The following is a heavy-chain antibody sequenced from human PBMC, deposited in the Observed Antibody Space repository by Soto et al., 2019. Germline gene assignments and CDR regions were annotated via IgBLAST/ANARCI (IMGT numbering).Heavy chain of an antibody. CDR1: GFTFSSYW. D-gene: IGHD3-22*01. J-gene: IGHJ6*02. Sequence: TGGSLRLSCAASGFTFSSYWMHWVRQAPGKGLVWVSRINSDGSSTSYADSVKGRFTISRDNAKNTLYLQMNSLRAEDTAVYYCARSGYYDSSGYYYARDYYYGMDVWGQGTTVTVSS. CDR2: INSDGSST. CDR3: ARSGYYDSSGYYYARDYYYGMDV. V-gene: IGHV3-74*01.